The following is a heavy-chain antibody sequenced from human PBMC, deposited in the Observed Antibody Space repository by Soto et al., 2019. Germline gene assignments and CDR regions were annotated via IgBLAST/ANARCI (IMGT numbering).Heavy chain of an antibody. CDR2: IWYDGSNK. J-gene: IGHJ6*02. Sequence: RWSLRLSCSASGFTFSSYGMHWVRQAPGKGLEWVAVIWYDGSNKYYADSVKGRFTISRDNSKNTLYLQMNSLRAEDTAVYYCARDRALGGSTTRDYYYYYGMDVWGQGTTVTVSS. V-gene: IGHV3-33*01. CDR1: GFTFSSYG. CDR3: ARDRALGGSTTRDYYYYYGMDV. D-gene: IGHD2-15*01.